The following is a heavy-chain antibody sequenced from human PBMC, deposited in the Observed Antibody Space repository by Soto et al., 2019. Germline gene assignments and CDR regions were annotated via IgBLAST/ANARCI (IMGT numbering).Heavy chain of an antibody. CDR1: GYTFNTYG. CDR2: ISTRNGDT. Sequence: QVHLVQSGAEVRKPGASVKVSCKTSGYTFNTYGIIWVRQPPGQHLEWLGWISTRNGDTNYAQGLQGRVTSTTDTSTTAYMELMNLSPDDTAVDFWARVQSLPKPAADCWGQGTMGT. V-gene: IGHV1-18*04. D-gene: IGHD3-16*02. CDR3: ARVQSLPKPAADC. J-gene: IGHJ3*01.